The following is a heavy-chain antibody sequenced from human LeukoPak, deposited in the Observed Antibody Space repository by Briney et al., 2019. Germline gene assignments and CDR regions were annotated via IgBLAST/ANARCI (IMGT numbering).Heavy chain of an antibody. D-gene: IGHD6-13*01. CDR2: INHSGST. CDR1: GGSFSGYY. CDR3: AAGGPTWADP. J-gene: IGHJ5*02. Sequence: SETLSLTCAVYGGSFSGYYWSWIRQPPGKGLEWIGEINHSGSTNYNPSLKSRVTISVDTSKNQFSLKLSSVTAADTAVYYCAAGGPTWADPWGQGTLVTVSS. V-gene: IGHV4-34*01.